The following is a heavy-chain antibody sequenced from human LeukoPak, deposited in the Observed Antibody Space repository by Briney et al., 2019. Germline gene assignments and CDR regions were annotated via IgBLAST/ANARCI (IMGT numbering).Heavy chain of an antibody. V-gene: IGHV4-59*08. J-gene: IGHJ5*02. CDR2: LYNSGST. CDR3: VRQRGRRVWFDP. D-gene: IGHD3-10*01. CDR1: GSSIGNYY. Sequence: PSETLSLTCSVSGSSIGNYYWSWLRQPPGKGLEWIGYLYNSGSTNYNPSLKSRVTISVDTSENKFSLRLSSVTAADTAVYYCVRQRGRRVWFDPWGQGTLVTVSS.